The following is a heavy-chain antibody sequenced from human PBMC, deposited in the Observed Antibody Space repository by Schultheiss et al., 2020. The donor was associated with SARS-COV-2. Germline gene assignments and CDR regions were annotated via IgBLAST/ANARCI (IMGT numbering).Heavy chain of an antibody. CDR2: ISGSGGST. CDR3: AKRGPDIVVVPAAPEFGMDV. J-gene: IGHJ6*02. D-gene: IGHD2-2*01. V-gene: IGHV3-23*01. CDR1: GFTFSSYW. Sequence: GGSLRLSCAASGFTFSSYWMSWVRQAPGKGLEWVSAISGSGGSTYYADSVKGRFTISRDNSKNTLYLQMNSLRAEDTAVYYCAKRGPDIVVVPAAPEFGMDVWGQGTTVTVSS.